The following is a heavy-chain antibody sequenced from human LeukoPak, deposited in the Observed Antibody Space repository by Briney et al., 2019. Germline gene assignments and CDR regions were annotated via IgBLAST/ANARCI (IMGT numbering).Heavy chain of an antibody. CDR2: ISGSGLTT. Sequence: GGSLRLSCAASGFTFSSSAMTWVRQAPGKGLEWVSIISGSGLTTYYADSVRGRFTISRDNSKNTVYLQMNSLRADDTAVYYRAKAVKASAGNHWFDPWGQGTLVTVSS. J-gene: IGHJ5*02. V-gene: IGHV3-23*01. CDR1: GFTFSSSA. CDR3: AKAVKASAGNHWFDP. D-gene: IGHD6-13*01.